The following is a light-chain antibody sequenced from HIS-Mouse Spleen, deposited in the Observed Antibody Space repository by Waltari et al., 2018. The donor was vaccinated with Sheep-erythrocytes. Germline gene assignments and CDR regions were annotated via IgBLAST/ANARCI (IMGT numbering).Light chain of an antibody. CDR2: AAS. CDR1: QGIRND. J-gene: IGKJ2*01. CDR3: LQDYNSPYT. Sequence: AIQITQFPSSLSASVGDRVTITCRASQGIRNDLGWYQQKPGKAPKLLIYAASSLQSGVPSRFSGSGSGTDFTLTISSLQPEDFATYYCLQDYNSPYTFGQGTKLEIK. V-gene: IGKV1-6*01.